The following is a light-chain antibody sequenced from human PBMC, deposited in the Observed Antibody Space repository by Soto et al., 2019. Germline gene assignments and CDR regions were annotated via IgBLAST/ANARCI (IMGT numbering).Light chain of an antibody. CDR2: AAS. CDR1: ENIARH. Sequence: DIQMTQSPSSLSASVGDRITITCRASENIARHLNWYQQKPGKAPNLLIYAASNLQNGVPLRFRGGGSGTDFTLTISNLQPEYFATYYCQQSYSTLSITFGQGTRLEIK. V-gene: IGKV1-39*01. CDR3: QQSYSTLSIT. J-gene: IGKJ5*01.